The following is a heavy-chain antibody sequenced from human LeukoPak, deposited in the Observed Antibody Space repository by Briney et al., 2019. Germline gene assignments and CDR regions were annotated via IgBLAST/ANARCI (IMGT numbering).Heavy chain of an antibody. J-gene: IGHJ6*03. D-gene: IGHD2-2*01. CDR2: INPNSGGT. CDR1: GYTFTGYY. V-gene: IGHV1-2*02. CDR3: ARDGVVVPAAPVYYYYYYMDV. Sequence: GASVKVSCKASGYTFTGYYMRWVRQAPGQGLEWMGWINPNSGGTNYAQKFQGRVTMTRDTSISTAYMELSRLRSDDTAVYYCARDGVVVPAAPVYYYYYYMDVWGKGTTVTVSS.